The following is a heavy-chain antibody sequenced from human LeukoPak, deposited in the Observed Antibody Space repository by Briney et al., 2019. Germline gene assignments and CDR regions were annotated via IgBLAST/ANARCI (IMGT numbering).Heavy chain of an antibody. CDR1: GFTFGDYA. V-gene: IGHV3-49*03. CDR3: TRRGTYYDILTGYSDY. Sequence: SGGSLRLSCTASGFTFGDYAMSWFRQAPGKGLEWVGFIRSKAYGGTTEYAASVKGRFTISRGDSKSIAYLQMNSLKTEDTAVYYCTRRGTYYDILTGYSDYWGQGTLVTVSS. CDR2: IRSKAYGGTT. D-gene: IGHD3-9*01. J-gene: IGHJ4*02.